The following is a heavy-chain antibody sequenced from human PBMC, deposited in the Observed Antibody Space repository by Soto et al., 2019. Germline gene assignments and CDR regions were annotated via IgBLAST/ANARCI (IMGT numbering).Heavy chain of an antibody. Sequence: QVQLQESGPGLVKPSQTLSLTCTVSGGSISSAGYNWSWIRQHPGKGLEWIGYIYYSGSTYYNPSLKSGLTIPVDTSKNQSSLKLTSVTAADTAVYYWGRYGSGTSYPTPFDYWGQGTLVTVPS. CDR1: GGSISSAGYN. CDR3: GRYGSGTSYPTPFDY. D-gene: IGHD3-10*01. CDR2: IYYSGST. J-gene: IGHJ4*02. V-gene: IGHV4-31*03.